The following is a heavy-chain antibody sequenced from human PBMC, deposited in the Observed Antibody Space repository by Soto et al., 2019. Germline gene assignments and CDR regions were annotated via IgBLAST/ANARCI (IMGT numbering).Heavy chain of an antibody. V-gene: IGHV4-38-2*02. D-gene: IGHD1-7*01. J-gene: IGHJ4*02. CDR2: IFHTGTT. CDR1: GDSIISIDH. Sequence: ASETLSLTCTVSGDSIISIDHWAWIRQPPGRSLEWIASIFHTGTTYYTPSLKSRVTISVDTSKNQFSLRLSSVTAADSAVYYCASRDPGTSVDYWGQGTLVTVSS. CDR3: ASRDPGTSVDY.